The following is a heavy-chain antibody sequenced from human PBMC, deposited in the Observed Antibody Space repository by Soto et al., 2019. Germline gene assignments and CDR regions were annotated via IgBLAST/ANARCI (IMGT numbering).Heavy chain of an antibody. CDR2: IIPIFGTA. CDR3: ARSDCGGDCYSGY. J-gene: IGHJ4*02. CDR1: GGTFSSYA. Sequence: SVKVSCKASGGTFSSYAISWVRQAPRQGLEWMGGIIPIFGTANYAQKFQGRVTITADESTSTAYMELSSLRSEDTAVYYCARSDCGGDCYSGYWGQGTLVTVSS. V-gene: IGHV1-69*13. D-gene: IGHD2-21*02.